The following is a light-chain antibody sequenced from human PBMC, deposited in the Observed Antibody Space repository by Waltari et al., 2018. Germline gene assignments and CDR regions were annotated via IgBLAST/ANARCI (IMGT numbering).Light chain of an antibody. CDR1: HSISSW. V-gene: IGKV1-5*03. CDR2: KAS. CDR3: QQYNSYPWT. Sequence: DIQMTQSPSTLSASVGHRVTITCRASHSISSWLAWYQQKPGKAPKLLIYKASSLESGVPSRFSGSGSGTEFTLTISSLQPDDFATYYCQQYNSYPWTFGQGTKVEIK. J-gene: IGKJ1*01.